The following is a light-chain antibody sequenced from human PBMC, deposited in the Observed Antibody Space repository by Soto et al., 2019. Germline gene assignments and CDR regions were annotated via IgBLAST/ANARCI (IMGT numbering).Light chain of an antibody. CDR3: LQYNGYYRT. V-gene: IGKV1-5*01. CDR1: QTISGW. CDR2: DAS. Sequence: IQMTQSPSTLSASVGDTVTITFRASQTISGWLAWYQQRPGKAPNLLLFDASTLDSVVTSTFSGSGSGPTFTLTISSLQSDDFATYYCLQYNGYYRTLGHGTKVEIK. J-gene: IGKJ1*01.